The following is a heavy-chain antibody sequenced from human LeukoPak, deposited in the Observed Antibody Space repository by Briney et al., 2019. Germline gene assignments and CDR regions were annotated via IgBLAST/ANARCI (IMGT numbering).Heavy chain of an antibody. CDR3: AKARSYGIAAAGTNYYFDY. CDR2: ISYDGSNK. V-gene: IGHV3-30-3*01. D-gene: IGHD6-13*01. CDR1: GFTFSSYA. Sequence: PGRSLRLSCAASGFTFSSYAMHWVRQAPGKGLEWVAVISYDGSNKYYADSVKGRFTISRDNSKNTLYLQMNSLRAEDTAVYYCAKARSYGIAAAGTNYYFDYWGQGTLVTVSS. J-gene: IGHJ4*02.